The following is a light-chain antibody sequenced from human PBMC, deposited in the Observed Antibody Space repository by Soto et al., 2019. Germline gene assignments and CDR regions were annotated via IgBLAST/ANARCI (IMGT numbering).Light chain of an antibody. CDR1: QTVSSN. Sequence: EIVMTQSPATLSVSPGESATLSCRASQTVSSNLAWYQQKPGQAPRLLIYDASTRATGIPVRFRGSGSGTQFTLTISSLQSEDFAIYYCQQYHYWPYTFGQGTNLEIK. CDR3: QQYHYWPYT. J-gene: IGKJ2*01. V-gene: IGKV3-15*01. CDR2: DAS.